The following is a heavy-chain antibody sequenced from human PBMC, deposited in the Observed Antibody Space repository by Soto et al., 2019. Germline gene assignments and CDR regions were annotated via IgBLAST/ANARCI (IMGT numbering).Heavy chain of an antibody. CDR2: INAGNGNT. CDR3: ARRRYCSSTSCPPGAFDI. CDR1: GYTFTSYA. J-gene: IGHJ3*02. Sequence: QVQLVQSGAEVKKPGASVKVFCKASGYTFTSYAMHWVRQAPGQRLEWMGWINAGNGNTKYSQKFQGRVTITRDTSASTAYMELSSLRSEDTAVYYCARRRYCSSTSCPPGAFDIWGQGTMVTVSS. D-gene: IGHD2-2*01. V-gene: IGHV1-3*01.